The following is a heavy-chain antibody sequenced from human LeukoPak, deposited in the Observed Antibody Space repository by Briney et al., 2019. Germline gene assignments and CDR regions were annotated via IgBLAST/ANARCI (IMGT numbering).Heavy chain of an antibody. CDR3: TSLTRADTGAHGEFDY. V-gene: IGHV4-4*07. Sequence: SETLSLTCTVSGGSISSDYWTWIRQPAGKGLEWLGRIYASGSPNYNPSLKSRVHMSLDTSKNQISLKLTSVTAADTAVYYCTSLTRADTGAHGEFDYWGQGILVSVSS. CDR1: GGSISSDY. CDR2: IYASGSP. D-gene: IGHD2-8*02. J-gene: IGHJ4*02.